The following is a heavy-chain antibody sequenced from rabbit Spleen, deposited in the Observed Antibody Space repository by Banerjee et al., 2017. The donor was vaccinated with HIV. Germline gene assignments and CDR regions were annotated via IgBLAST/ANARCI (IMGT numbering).Heavy chain of an antibody. J-gene: IGHJ3*01. CDR3: ARDLTGVIGWNFGW. CDR1: GFDFTSTYY. CDR2: INAVTGKA. D-gene: IGHD4-1*01. Sequence: QSLEESGGDLVKPGASLTLTCKASGFDFTSTYYMCWVRQAPGKGLEWIACINAVTGKAVYASWAKGRFTFSKISSTTVTLEVTSLTAADTATYFCARDLTGVIGWNFGWWGQGTLVTVS. V-gene: IGHV1S40*01.